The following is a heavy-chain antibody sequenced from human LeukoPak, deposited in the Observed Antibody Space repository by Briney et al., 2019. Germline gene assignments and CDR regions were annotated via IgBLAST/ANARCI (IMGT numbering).Heavy chain of an antibody. D-gene: IGHD6-6*01. Sequence: PGGSLRLSCAASGFTFSSYWMHWVRQAPGKGLVWVSHINTDGSSTTYADSVKGRLTISRDNAKNTLYLQMNSLRAEDTAVYYCARSGGSSSLGYWGPGTLVNVSS. J-gene: IGHJ4*02. CDR1: GFTFSSYW. V-gene: IGHV3-74*01. CDR3: ARSGGSSSLGY. CDR2: INTDGSST.